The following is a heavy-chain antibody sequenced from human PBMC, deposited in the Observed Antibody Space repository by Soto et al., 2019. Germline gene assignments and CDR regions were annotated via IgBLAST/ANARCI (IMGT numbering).Heavy chain of an antibody. CDR2: IYSGGST. J-gene: IGHJ4*02. Sequence: GGSLRLSCAASGFTVSSNYMSWVRQAPGKGLEWVSVIYSGGSTYYVDSVKDRFTISRDNAKSSLYLQMTSLRAEDTAVYHCAKSLSAIPGDSWGQGTLVTVSS. CDR1: GFTVSSNY. CDR3: AKSLSAIPGDS. V-gene: IGHV3-53*01. D-gene: IGHD2-2*01.